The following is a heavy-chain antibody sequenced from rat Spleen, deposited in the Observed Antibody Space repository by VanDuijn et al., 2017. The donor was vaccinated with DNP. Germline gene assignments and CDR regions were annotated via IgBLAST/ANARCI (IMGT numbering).Heavy chain of an antibody. CDR3: ARWNSGYYAMDA. J-gene: IGHJ4*01. V-gene: IGHV5-22*01. D-gene: IGHD4-3*01. Sequence: EVQLVESGGGLVQPGRSLKLSCAASGFTFSDYYMAWVRQAPTKGLEWVAYISYDGTITYYGDSVKGRFTISRDNAKSTLYLQMNSLRSEDMATYYCARWNSGYYAMDAWGQGTSVTVSS. CDR2: ISYDGTIT. CDR1: GFTFSDYY.